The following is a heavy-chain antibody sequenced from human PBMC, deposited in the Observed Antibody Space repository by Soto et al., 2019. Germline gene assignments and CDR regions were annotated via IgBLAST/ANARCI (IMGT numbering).Heavy chain of an antibody. Sequence: GVLRLSCTAAGFTCGDYAMSWFRQARGKGLEWVGFIRIKAYGGTTEYAASVKGRFTISNDDSKSIDYLQINRLKTEDTGVYYCTRGDVTGTTDVFDIWGQGTMVTVSS. D-gene: IGHD1-20*01. CDR2: IRIKAYGGTT. J-gene: IGHJ3*02. V-gene: IGHV3-49*03. CDR3: TRGDVTGTTDVFDI. CDR1: GFTCGDYA.